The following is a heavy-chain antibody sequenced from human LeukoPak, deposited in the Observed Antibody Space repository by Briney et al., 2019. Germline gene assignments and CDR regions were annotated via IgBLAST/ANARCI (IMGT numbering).Heavy chain of an antibody. CDR1: GFTFSSYA. Sequence: GGSLRLSCAASGFTFSSYAMSWVRQAPGKGLEWVGFIRSKAYGGTTEYAASVKGRFTISRDDSKSIAYLQMNSPKTEDTAVYYCTRDFADYGDYYFDYWGQGTLVTVSS. J-gene: IGHJ4*02. CDR3: TRDFADYGDYYFDY. D-gene: IGHD4-17*01. CDR2: IRSKAYGGTT. V-gene: IGHV3-49*04.